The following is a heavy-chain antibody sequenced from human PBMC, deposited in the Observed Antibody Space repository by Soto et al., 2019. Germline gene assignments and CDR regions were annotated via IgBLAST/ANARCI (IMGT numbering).Heavy chain of an antibody. D-gene: IGHD2-15*01. J-gene: IGHJ6*02. CDR1: GGSISSGDYY. CDR3: ARYGGYSLDV. CDR2: IYYSGTT. Sequence: QVQLQESGPGPVKPSQTLSLTCTVSGGSISSGDYYWSWIRQPPGKGLEWIGYIYYSGTTCYNPSLNSRGTIAVDTSKDQLSLKLNSVTAADTAVYYCARYGGYSLDVGGQGTTVTVSS. V-gene: IGHV4-30-4*01.